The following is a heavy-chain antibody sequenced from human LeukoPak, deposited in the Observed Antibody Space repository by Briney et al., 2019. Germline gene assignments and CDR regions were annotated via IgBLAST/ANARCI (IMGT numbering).Heavy chain of an antibody. D-gene: IGHD3-3*01. J-gene: IGHJ4*02. V-gene: IGHV3-30*18. CDR1: GFTFSSYG. CDR2: ISYDGSNK. Sequence: RSGGSLRLSCVASGFTFSSYGMHWVRQAPGKGLEWVAVISYDGSNKYYPDSVKGRFTISRDNSKNTLYLQMNSLRTEDTAIYYCAKDQRFTIFGPPDYWGQGTLVTVSS. CDR3: AKDQRFTIFGPPDY.